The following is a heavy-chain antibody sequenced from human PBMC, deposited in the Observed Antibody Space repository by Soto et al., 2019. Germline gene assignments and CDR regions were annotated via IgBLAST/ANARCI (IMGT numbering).Heavy chain of an antibody. Sequence: EVQLLESGGDLVQPGGSLRLSCAASGFSFSTYAMSWVRQAPGKGLEWVSTISSSGVNTYYTDSVKGRFTISRDNSKDTLYLQMNSLRAEDTAIYYCAKRPTSTGFGDPFDVWGQGTMVTFSS. J-gene: IGHJ3*01. CDR1: GFSFSTYA. CDR3: AKRPTSTGFGDPFDV. D-gene: IGHD3-10*01. V-gene: IGHV3-23*01. CDR2: ISSSGVNT.